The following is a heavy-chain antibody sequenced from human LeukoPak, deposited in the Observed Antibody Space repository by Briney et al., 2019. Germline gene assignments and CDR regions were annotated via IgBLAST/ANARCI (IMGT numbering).Heavy chain of an antibody. J-gene: IGHJ5*02. CDR3: ARALGYCSGGSCTRGYNWFDP. Sequence: SETLSLTCTVSGGSISSSDYYWGWIRQPPGKGLEWIGSIYYGGSTYYNPSLKSRVTISVDTSMNQFSLKLGFVTTADTAVYCCARALGYCSGGSCTRGYNWFDPRGQGTLVTVPS. CDR2: IYYGGST. CDR1: GGSISSSDYY. D-gene: IGHD2-15*01. V-gene: IGHV4-39*01.